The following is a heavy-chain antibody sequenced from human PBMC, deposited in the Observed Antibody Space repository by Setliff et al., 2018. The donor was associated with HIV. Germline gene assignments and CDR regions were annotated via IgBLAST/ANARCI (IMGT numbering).Heavy chain of an antibody. V-gene: IGHV4-39*01. Sequence: SETLSLTCTVSGGSFTSRSYYWGWLRQPPGKGLEWIGSIFYSGINYYNPSLKSRVTISVDTSKNQFSLNLTSVTAADTAVYYCARSKTFYDFWGGYYTHGAFKIWGLGTMVTVSS. CDR2: IFYSGIN. CDR3: ARSKTFYDFWGGYYTHGAFKI. J-gene: IGHJ3*02. CDR1: GGSFTSRSYY. D-gene: IGHD3-3*01.